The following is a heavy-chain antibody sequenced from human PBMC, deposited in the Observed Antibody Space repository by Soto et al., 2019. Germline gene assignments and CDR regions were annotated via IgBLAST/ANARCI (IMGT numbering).Heavy chain of an antibody. V-gene: IGHV3-15*01. CDR1: GITFTNAW. D-gene: IGHD4-17*01. CDR2: IKNKVDGGTA. CDR3: TTDPGEYEDF. Sequence: GGSLRLSCAASGITFTNAWISWVRQAPWKGLEWVGRIKNKVDGGTADYAAPVRGRFTISRDDSKNTLFLQINSLETEDTAVYYCTTDPGEYEDFWGQGTLVPVPS. J-gene: IGHJ4*02.